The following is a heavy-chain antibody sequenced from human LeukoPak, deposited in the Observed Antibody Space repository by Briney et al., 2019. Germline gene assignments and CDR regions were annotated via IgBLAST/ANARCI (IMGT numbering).Heavy chain of an antibody. V-gene: IGHV1-69*05. D-gene: IGHD4-17*01. CDR2: IIPLFGTA. Sequence: VASVKVSCKTSGGTFNNSAISWVRQAPGQGLEWLGGIIPLFGTAGYAQKFQGRVTITKDESTRTLYLELTSLTSDDTAVYYCARDVHGDYGSGWFDPWGQGTLVSVSS. CDR1: GGTFNNSA. CDR3: ARDVHGDYGSGWFDP. J-gene: IGHJ5*02.